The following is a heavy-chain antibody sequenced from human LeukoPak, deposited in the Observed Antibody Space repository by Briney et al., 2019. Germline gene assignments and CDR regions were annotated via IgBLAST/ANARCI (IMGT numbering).Heavy chain of an antibody. V-gene: IGHV3-30*02. CDR1: GFTFRTYA. CDR2: IHYYETKK. Sequence: GGSLRLFCAASGFTFRTYAMHWVRQAPGKGLQWVAFIHYYETKKYYRDSVEGRFTISRDNSKNTLFLEMNSLRGEDTAIYYCANGRDYYYSMEVWGRGTTVIVSS. CDR3: ANGRDYYYSMEV. D-gene: IGHD1-26*01. J-gene: IGHJ6*03.